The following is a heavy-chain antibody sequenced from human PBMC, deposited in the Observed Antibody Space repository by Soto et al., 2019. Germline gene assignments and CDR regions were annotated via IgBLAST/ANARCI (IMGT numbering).Heavy chain of an antibody. CDR2: IYRGFST. D-gene: IGHD6-6*01. V-gene: IGHV3-53*01. J-gene: IGHJ3*02. CDR1: RFNVTNTY. Sequence: GWSLRLSCAVSRFNVTNTYMSWVRQSPGKGLEWVSVIYRGFSTFYADSVKGRFTVSRDDSKNTVSLQMNSLRAEDTAVYYCARDRSDSSRDDSFDIWGQGTMVTVSS. CDR3: ARDRSDSSRDDSFDI.